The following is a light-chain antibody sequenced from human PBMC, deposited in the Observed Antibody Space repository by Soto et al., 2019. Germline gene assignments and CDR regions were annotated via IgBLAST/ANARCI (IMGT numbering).Light chain of an antibody. CDR2: AAS. CDR1: QSIISY. V-gene: IGKV1-39*01. Sequence: DIRMTQSPSSLSASVGDRVIITCRASQSIISYLNWYQQKPGKAPKLLIYAASSLQSGVPSRFSGSGSETDFTLTISRLQPEDVATYYCQQSFSSPRYTFGQGTKLQIK. CDR3: QQSFSSPRYT. J-gene: IGKJ2*01.